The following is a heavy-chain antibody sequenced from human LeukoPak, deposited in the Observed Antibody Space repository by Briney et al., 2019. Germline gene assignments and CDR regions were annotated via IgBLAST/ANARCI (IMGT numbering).Heavy chain of an antibody. D-gene: IGHD3-10*01. CDR3: ASGYGSGSYFAFDI. J-gene: IGHJ3*02. CDR2: INHSGST. CDR1: GGSFSGYY. Sequence: PSETLSLTCAVYGGSFSGYYWSWIRQPPGKGLEWIGEINHSGSTNYNPSLKSRVTISVDTSKNQFSPKLSSVTAADTAVYYCASGYGSGSYFAFDIWGQGTMVTVSS. V-gene: IGHV4-34*01.